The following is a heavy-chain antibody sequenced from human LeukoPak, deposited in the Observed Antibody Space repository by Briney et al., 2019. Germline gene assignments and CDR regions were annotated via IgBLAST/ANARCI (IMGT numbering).Heavy chain of an antibody. CDR1: GYTFTSYA. CDR3: ARDRFGYYDFWSGYYPFDY. D-gene: IGHD3-3*01. J-gene: IGHJ4*02. CDR2: INTNTGNP. V-gene: IGHV7-4-1*02. Sequence: ASVKVSCKASGYTFTSYAMNWVRQAPGQGLEWMGWINTNTGNPTYAQGFTGRFVFSLDTSVGTAYLQISSLKAEDTAVYYCARDRFGYYDFWSGYYPFDYWGQGTLVTVSS.